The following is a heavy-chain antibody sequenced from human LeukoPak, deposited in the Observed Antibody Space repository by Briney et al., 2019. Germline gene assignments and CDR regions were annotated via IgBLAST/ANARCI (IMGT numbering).Heavy chain of an antibody. D-gene: IGHD3-22*01. V-gene: IGHV3-72*01. Sequence: TGGSLRLSCAASGFTFSDHYMDWVRQAPGKGLEWVGRNRNKANSYTTEYGASVKGRSTISRDDSMNSLYLQMNRLKTEDTAVYYCARVDSSGYLDYWGQGTLVTVSS. J-gene: IGHJ4*02. CDR2: NRNKANSYTT. CDR3: ARVDSSGYLDY. CDR1: GFTFSDHY.